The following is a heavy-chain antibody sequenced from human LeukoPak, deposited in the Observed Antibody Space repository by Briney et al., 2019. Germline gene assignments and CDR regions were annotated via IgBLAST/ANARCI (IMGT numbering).Heavy chain of an antibody. CDR3: ARNYDILTGLNRFDP. CDR2: IYYSGST. J-gene: IGHJ5*02. V-gene: IGHV4-61*01. Sequence: SETLSLTCTVSGGSVSSGSYYWSWIRQPPGKGLEWIGYIYYSGSTNYNPSLKSRVTISVDASKNQFSLKLSSVTAADTAVYYCARNYDILTGLNRFDPWGQGTLVTVSS. CDR1: GGSVSSGSYY. D-gene: IGHD3-9*01.